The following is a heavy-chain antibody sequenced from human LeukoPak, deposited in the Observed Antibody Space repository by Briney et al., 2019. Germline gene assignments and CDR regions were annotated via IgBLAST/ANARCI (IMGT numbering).Heavy chain of an antibody. V-gene: IGHV1-69*04. CDR2: IIPILGIA. CDR3: ASRYNWSADWFDP. J-gene: IGHJ5*02. D-gene: IGHD1-1*01. CDR1: GYTFTNYG. Sequence: SVKVSCKASGYTFTNYGISWVRQAPGQGLEWMGRIIPILGIANYAQKFQGRVTITADKSTSTAYMELSSLRSEDTAVYYCASRYNWSADWFDPWGQGTLVTVSS.